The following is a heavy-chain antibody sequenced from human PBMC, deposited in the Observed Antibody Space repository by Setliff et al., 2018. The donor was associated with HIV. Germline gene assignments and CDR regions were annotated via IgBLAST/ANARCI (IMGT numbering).Heavy chain of an antibody. D-gene: IGHD2-15*01. CDR1: GFTFSKYW. CDR2: INSAGRST. CDR3: ASLPVVVTIPEGPFDF. Sequence: PGGSLRLSCAASGFTFSKYWMHWVRQAPGKGLVWLSRINSAGRSTTYADFVKGCFSISRDNAKNTVYLQMSSLTVEDTAVYYCASLPVVVTIPEGPFDFWGQGTMVTVSS. V-gene: IGHV3-74*01. J-gene: IGHJ3*01.